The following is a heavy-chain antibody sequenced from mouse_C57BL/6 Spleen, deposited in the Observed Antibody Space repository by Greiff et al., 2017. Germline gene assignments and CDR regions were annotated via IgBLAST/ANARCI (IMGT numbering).Heavy chain of an antibody. CDR3: ARRGITTVVATDWYFDV. CDR2: IYWDDDN. J-gene: IGHJ1*03. D-gene: IGHD1-1*01. V-gene: IGHV8-12*01. Sequence: QVTLKVSGPGILQSSQTLSLTCSFSGFSLSTSGMGVSWLRQPSGKGLVWLAHIYWDDDNRDNPSLKRRLKISKDTSSNQVFLKITSVDTADTATYYCARRGITTVVATDWYFDVWGTGTTVTVSS. CDR1: GFSLSTSGMG.